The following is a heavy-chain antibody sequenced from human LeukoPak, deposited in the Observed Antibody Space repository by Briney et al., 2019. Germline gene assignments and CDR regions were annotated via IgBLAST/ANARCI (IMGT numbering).Heavy chain of an antibody. Sequence: GGSLRLSCAASGSTFSSYSMNWVRQAPGKGLEWVSYISSSSSTIYYADSVKGRFTISRDNAKNSLYLQMNSLRAEDTAVYYCARDIGSFTRGGAFDIWGQGTMVTVSS. CDR3: ARDIGSFTRGGAFDI. CDR2: ISSSSSTI. V-gene: IGHV3-48*01. D-gene: IGHD1-26*01. CDR1: GSTFSSYS. J-gene: IGHJ3*02.